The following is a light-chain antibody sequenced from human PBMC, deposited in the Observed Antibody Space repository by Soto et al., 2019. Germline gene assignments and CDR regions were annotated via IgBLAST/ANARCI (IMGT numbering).Light chain of an antibody. J-gene: IGKJ5*01. CDR1: QGLSSD. V-gene: IGKV1-9*01. CDR3: QHLNSYPIT. CDR2: AAS. Sequence: DIQLTQSPSFLSASVGDRVTITCRASQGLSSDLAWYQQKPGKAPKLLIYAASTLQSGVPSRFSGSGPGTEFTLTISSLQPEDFATYYCQHLNSYPITFGQGTRLE.